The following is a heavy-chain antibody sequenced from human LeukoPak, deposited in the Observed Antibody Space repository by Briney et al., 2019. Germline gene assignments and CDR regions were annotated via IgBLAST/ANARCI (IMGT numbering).Heavy chain of an antibody. CDR2: IRYDGSNK. CDR3: AKGRGHYYHYMDV. V-gene: IGHV3-30*02. D-gene: IGHD3-10*01. CDR1: GFTFSSYG. J-gene: IGHJ6*03. Sequence: GGSLRLSCAASGFTFSSYGMHWVRQAPGKGLEWVAFIRYDGSNKYYADSVKDRFTISRDNSKNTLYLQMNSLRAEDTAVYYCAKGRGHYYHYMDVWGKGTTVTVSS.